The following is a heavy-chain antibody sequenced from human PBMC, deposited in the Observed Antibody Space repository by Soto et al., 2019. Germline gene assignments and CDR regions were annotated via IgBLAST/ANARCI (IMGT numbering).Heavy chain of an antibody. Sequence: GGSLRLSCAASGFTFRDYAVHWVRQAPGKGLEWVAVISYDGNNQNYADSVKGRFTVSRDNSENTLYLQMNSLRAEDTAVYYCARAVVLVASPYYLAYWGQGTLVTVSS. V-gene: IGHV3-30-3*01. CDR1: GFTFRDYA. D-gene: IGHD2-15*01. CDR2: ISYDGNNQ. CDR3: ARAVVLVASPYYLAY. J-gene: IGHJ4*02.